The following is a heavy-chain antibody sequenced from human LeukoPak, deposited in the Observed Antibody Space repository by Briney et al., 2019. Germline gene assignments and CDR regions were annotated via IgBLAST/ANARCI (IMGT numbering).Heavy chain of an antibody. CDR1: GGSVSSGSYY. V-gene: IGHV4-61*01. D-gene: IGHD5/OR15-5a*01. CDR2: IYYSGSI. J-gene: IGHJ6*02. Sequence: SETLSLTCTVSGGSVSSGSYYWSWIRQPPGKGLEWIGYIYYSGSIDYNPSLKSRVTISVDTSKNQFSLKVSSVTAADTAVYYCARHGPLYEYFYYNMDVWGQGTTVTVSS. CDR3: ARHGPLYEYFYYNMDV.